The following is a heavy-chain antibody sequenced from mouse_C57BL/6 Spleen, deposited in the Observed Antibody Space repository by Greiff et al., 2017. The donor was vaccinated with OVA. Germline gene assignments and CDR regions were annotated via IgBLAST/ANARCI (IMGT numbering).Heavy chain of an antibody. CDR3: ATGTLYGSSYSYYAMDY. D-gene: IGHD1-1*01. J-gene: IGHJ4*01. CDR2: IDPNSGGT. V-gene: IGHV1-72*01. Sequence: QLQQPGAELVKPGASVKLSCKASGYTFTSYWMHWVKQRPGRGLEWIGRIDPNSGGTKYNEKFKSKATLTVDKPSSTAYMQLSSLTSEDSAVYYCATGTLYGSSYSYYAMDYWGQGTSVTVSS. CDR1: GYTFTSYW.